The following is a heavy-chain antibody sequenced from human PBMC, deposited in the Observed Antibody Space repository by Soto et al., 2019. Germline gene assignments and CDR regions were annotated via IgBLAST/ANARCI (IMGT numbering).Heavy chain of an antibody. CDR2: ISGGGDTT. Sequence: EVQLLESGGGLVQPGGSLRLSCAASGFTFNNYAMTWVRQAPGKGLEWVSAISGGGDTTSYADSVKGRFTVSRDGSKNTLYLEMSSVRAEDTALYYCARGRGGSGSLTPRVDVWGQGTLVTVSS. CDR1: GFTFNNYA. J-gene: IGHJ4*02. CDR3: ARGRGGSGSLTPRVDV. D-gene: IGHD3-10*01. V-gene: IGHV3-23*01.